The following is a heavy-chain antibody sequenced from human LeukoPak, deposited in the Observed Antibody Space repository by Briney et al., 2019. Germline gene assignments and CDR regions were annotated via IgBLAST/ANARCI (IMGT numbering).Heavy chain of an antibody. CDR3: AKAALLGHSSSWYDY. CDR1: GFTFSNYA. CDR2: ISGSGGST. Sequence: GGSLRHSCAASGFTFSNYAMSWVRQAPGKGLEWVSTISGSGGSTYYADSVKGRFTISRDNSNNTLHLQMNSLRAEDTAVYYCAKAALLGHSSSWYDYWGQRTLVTVSS. D-gene: IGHD6-13*01. V-gene: IGHV3-23*01. J-gene: IGHJ4*02.